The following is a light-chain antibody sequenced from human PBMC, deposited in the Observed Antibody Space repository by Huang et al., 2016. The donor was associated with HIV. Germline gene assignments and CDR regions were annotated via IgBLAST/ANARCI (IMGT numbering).Light chain of an antibody. J-gene: IGKJ5*01. Sequence: AVHLTQSPSSLSASVGDTVIISCRASQDIGTSLAWYQHKTGKAPKLLISGASSLQAGVPSRFRGDSAGTYFTLFLYDLHTEDFATYYCQQLHSYPITFGQGTRLDIK. CDR2: GAS. CDR3: QQLHSYPIT. CDR1: QDIGTS. V-gene: IGKV1-13*02.